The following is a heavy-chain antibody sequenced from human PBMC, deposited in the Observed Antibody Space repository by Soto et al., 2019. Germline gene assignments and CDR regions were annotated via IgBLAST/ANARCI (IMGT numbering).Heavy chain of an antibody. V-gene: IGHV4-30-4*01. Sequence: QVQLQESGPGLVKPSQTLSLTCTVSGGSISSGDYYWSWVRQPPGKGLESIGYIYHSGSTYYNPSLKSRVTISVDTSKNQFSLKLTSVTVADTAVYYCARLQCGGGTCYLAYWGQGTLVTVSS. D-gene: IGHD2-21*01. CDR3: ARLQCGGGTCYLAY. CDR2: IYHSGST. CDR1: GGSISSGDYY. J-gene: IGHJ4*02.